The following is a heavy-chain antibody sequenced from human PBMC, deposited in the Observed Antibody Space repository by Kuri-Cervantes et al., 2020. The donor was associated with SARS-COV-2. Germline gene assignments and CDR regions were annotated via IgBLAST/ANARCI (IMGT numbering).Heavy chain of an antibody. CDR2: INPNSGGT. CDR1: GYTFTGYY. V-gene: IGHV1-2*02. Sequence: KVSCRASGYTFTGYYMHWVRQAPGQGLEWMGWINPNSGGTNYAQKFQGRVTMTRDTSISTAYMELSRLRSDDTAVYYCAREGYSSSSGRFDYWGQGTLVTVSS. D-gene: IGHD6-6*01. J-gene: IGHJ4*02. CDR3: AREGYSSSSGRFDY.